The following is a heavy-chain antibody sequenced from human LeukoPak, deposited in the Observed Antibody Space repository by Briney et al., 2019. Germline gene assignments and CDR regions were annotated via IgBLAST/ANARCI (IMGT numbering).Heavy chain of an antibody. J-gene: IGHJ4*02. CDR3: ARPRLLGLIVYARYEFDY. D-gene: IGHD2-8*01. CDR2: INHSGST. CDR1: GGSFSGYY. Sequence: SETLSLTCAVYGGSFSGYYWSWIRQPPGKGLEWIGEINHSGSTNYNPSLKSRVTISVDTSKNQFSLKLSSVTAADTAVSYCARPRLLGLIVYARYEFDYWGQGTLVTVSS. V-gene: IGHV4-34*01.